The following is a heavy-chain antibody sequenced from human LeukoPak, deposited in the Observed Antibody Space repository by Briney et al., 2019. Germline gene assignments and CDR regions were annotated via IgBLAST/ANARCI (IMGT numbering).Heavy chain of an antibody. CDR2: IYYSGST. J-gene: IGHJ4*02. CDR1: GGSIGSSTYY. D-gene: IGHD1-26*01. CDR3: ARPEVGATRGLDY. Sequence: SETLSLTCTVSGGSIGSSTYYWGWIRRPPGKGLEWIGWIYYSGSTYYNPSLKSRVTISVDTSKNQFSLKLSSVTAADTAVYYCARPEVGATRGLDYWGQGTLVTVSS. V-gene: IGHV4-39*01.